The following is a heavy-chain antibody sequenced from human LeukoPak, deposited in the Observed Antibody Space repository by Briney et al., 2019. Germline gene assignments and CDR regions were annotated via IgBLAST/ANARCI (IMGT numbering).Heavy chain of an antibody. Sequence: GGSLRLSCAASGFTFSSYSMNWLRQAPGKGLEWVSSISSSSSYIYYADSVKGRFTISRDNAKNSLYLQMNSLRAEDTAVYYCARDLVGDISSLYYWGQGALVTVSS. CDR3: ARDLVGDISSLYY. CDR2: ISSSSSYI. CDR1: GFTFSSYS. D-gene: IGHD1-26*01. J-gene: IGHJ4*02. V-gene: IGHV3-21*01.